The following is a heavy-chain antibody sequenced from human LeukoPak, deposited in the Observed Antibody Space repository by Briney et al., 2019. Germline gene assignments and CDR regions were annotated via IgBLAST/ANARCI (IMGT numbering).Heavy chain of an antibody. V-gene: IGHV3-21*01. J-gene: IGHJ4*02. D-gene: IGHD3-22*01. CDR2: ISPSGDHR. Sequence: GGSLRLSCAASGFSFSAYNINWVRQAPGMGLEWVSCISPSGDHRYYADSVRGRLTISRDNAKNSVYLQMNSLRAEDTAVYYCARDAAYFDSSGYYPDPLDYWGQGTLVSVSS. CDR1: GFSFSAYN. CDR3: ARDAAYFDSSGYYPDPLDY.